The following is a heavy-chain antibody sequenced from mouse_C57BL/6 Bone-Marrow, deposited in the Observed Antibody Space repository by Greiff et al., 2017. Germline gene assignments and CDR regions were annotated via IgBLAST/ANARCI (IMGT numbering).Heavy chain of an antibody. J-gene: IGHJ1*03. CDR2: IYPGDGDT. V-gene: IGHV1-80*01. CDR1: GYAFSSYW. Sequence: QVQLKQSGAELVKPGASVKISCKASGYAFSSYWMNWVKQRPGKGLEWIGQIYPGDGDTNYNGKFKGKATLTADKSSRTAYMQLSSLTSEDSAVYFCARSRYMWYFDVWGTGTTVTVSS. CDR3: ARSRYMWYFDV. D-gene: IGHD1-3*01.